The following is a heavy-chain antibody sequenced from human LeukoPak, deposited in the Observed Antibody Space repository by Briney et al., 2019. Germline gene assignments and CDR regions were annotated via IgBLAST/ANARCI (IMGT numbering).Heavy chain of an antibody. V-gene: IGHV4-59*08. Sequence: PSETLSLTCTVSGGSISSYYWSWIRQPPGKGLEWIGYIYYSGSTNYNPSLKSRVTISIDTSKNQFSLKLSSVTAADTAVYYCARHIVVVPAATEGAFDIWGQGTMVTVSS. CDR1: GGSISSYY. CDR3: ARHIVVVPAATEGAFDI. D-gene: IGHD2-2*01. J-gene: IGHJ3*02. CDR2: IYYSGST.